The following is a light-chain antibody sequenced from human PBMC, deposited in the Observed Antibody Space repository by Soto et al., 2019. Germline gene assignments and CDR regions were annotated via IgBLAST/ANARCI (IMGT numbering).Light chain of an antibody. CDR3: YSSRSSSSTFYV. V-gene: IGLV2-14*03. Sequence: QSALTKPASVSGSPGQSITISCAGTSSDIGGSNYVSWYQQHPGKAPKLMIYGVSNRPSGVSNRFSGSKSGNTASLTISGLQAEDEADFCYSSRSSSSTFYVFGTGTKVTVL. J-gene: IGLJ1*01. CDR1: SSDIGGSNY. CDR2: GVS.